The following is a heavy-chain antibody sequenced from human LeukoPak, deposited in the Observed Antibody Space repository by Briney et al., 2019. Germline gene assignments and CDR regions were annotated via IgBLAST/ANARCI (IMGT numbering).Heavy chain of an antibody. J-gene: IGHJ4*02. CDR3: ARGRKRYFDWLLSSEFDY. CDR1: GYTFTSYD. CDR2: MNPNSGNT. V-gene: IGHV1-8*01. Sequence: GASVKVSCKASGYTFTSYDINWVRQATGQGLEWMEWMNPNSGNTGYAQKFQGRVTMTRNTSISTAYMELSSLRSEDTAVYYCARGRKRYFDWLLSSEFDYWGQGTLVTVSS. D-gene: IGHD3-9*01.